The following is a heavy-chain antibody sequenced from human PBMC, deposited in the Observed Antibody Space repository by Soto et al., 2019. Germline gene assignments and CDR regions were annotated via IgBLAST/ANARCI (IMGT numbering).Heavy chain of an antibody. CDR2: IYDTGNT. CDR3: AKRAYGDPFDP. Sequence: HLQLQESGPGLVKSSETLSLTCAVSGGSITSSGFWWSWIRQPPGKGLEWIATIYDTGNTFYNPSLRSRVTISADTYKNQFALNLNSVTAPDTDVYYCAKRAYGDPFDPWGQGTLVTVSS. J-gene: IGHJ5*02. CDR1: GGSITSSGFW. V-gene: IGHV4-39*01. D-gene: IGHD4-17*01.